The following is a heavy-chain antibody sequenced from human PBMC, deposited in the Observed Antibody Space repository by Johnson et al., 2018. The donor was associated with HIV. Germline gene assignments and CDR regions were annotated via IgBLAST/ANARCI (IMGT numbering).Heavy chain of an antibody. J-gene: IGHJ3*01. CDR1: GFTFRSYW. Sequence: VQLVESGGGLVQPGGSLRLSCAASGFTFRSYWMSWVRQAPGKGLEWVANIKQHGSEKYSVDSVKGRFTIFRDNAKNSLFLQMNSLRAEDTAVYYCARAPEVWELRHPGTFDVWGQGTLVTVSS. CDR2: IKQHGSEK. D-gene: IGHD3-3*01. V-gene: IGHV3-7*05. CDR3: ARAPEVWELRHPGTFDV.